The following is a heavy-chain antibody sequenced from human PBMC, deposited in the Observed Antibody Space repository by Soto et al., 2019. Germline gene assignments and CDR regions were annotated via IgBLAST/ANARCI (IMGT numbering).Heavy chain of an antibody. Sequence: GGSLRLSCAASGFTFSSYGMHWVRQAPGKGLEWVSVIYSTGSTFYADSVKGRFTVSRDNSKNTLYLQMTGLRAEDTAVCYCAHSSGNLWGQGTLVTVSS. V-gene: IGHV3-53*01. CDR3: AHSSGNL. J-gene: IGHJ5*02. CDR1: GFTFSSYG. D-gene: IGHD3-22*01. CDR2: IYSTGST.